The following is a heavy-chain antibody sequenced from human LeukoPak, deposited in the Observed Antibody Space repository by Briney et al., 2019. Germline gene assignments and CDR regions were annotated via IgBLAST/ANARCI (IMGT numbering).Heavy chain of an antibody. CDR1: GYTFTNYW. CDR3: ARHNCSSTSCYMGGIGY. V-gene: IGHV5-51*01. Sequence: GESLKISCKASGYTFTNYWIGWVRQRPGKGLEWMGLIYADDSDTRYSASFQGQVSISADKSISTAYLQWSSLKASDTAMYYCARHNCSSTSCYMGGIGYWGQGTLVTVSS. D-gene: IGHD2-2*02. J-gene: IGHJ4*02. CDR2: IYADDSDT.